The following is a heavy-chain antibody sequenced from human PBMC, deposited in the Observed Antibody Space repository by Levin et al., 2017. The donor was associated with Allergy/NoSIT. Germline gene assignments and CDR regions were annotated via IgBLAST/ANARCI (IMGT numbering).Heavy chain of an antibody. J-gene: IGHJ4*02. Sequence: GESLKISCAASGFTFSSYWMHWVRQAPGKGLVWVAHINGDGSSTKYADSVKGRFTISRDNADSTVYLQVNSLRAEDTAVFYCARDPVRGDGYNFDNWGQGTLVTVSS. CDR3: ARDPVRGDGYNFDN. D-gene: IGHD5-24*01. CDR1: GFTFSSYW. V-gene: IGHV3-74*01. CDR2: INGDGSST.